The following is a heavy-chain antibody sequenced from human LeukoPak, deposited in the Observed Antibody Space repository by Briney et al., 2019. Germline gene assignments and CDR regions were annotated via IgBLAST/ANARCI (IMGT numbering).Heavy chain of an antibody. CDR1: GVSVRTYH. D-gene: IGHD5-12*01. CDR3: ARDNGKLYSGYAFDC. Sequence: SETLSLTCIVSGVSVRTYHWSWIRQPAGKGLEWIGRIDTSGGTNYNPSLNSRVTMSVDTSKNQLSLKLISVTAADTAIYYCARDNGKLYSGYAFDCWGQGTLVTVSS. V-gene: IGHV4-4*07. J-gene: IGHJ4*02. CDR2: IDTSGGT.